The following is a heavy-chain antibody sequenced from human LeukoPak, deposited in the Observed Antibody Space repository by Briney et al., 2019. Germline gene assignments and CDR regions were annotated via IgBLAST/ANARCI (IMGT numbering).Heavy chain of an antibody. D-gene: IGHD4-17*01. CDR2: INPNSGGT. CDR3: AITTTVTTYSVVDDAFDI. CDR1: GYTFTGYY. V-gene: IGHV1-2*02. J-gene: IGHJ3*02. Sequence: GASVKVSCKASGYTFTGYYMHWVRQAPGQGLEWMGWINPNSGGTNYAQKFQGRVTMTRDTSISTAYMELSRLRSEDTAVYYCAITTTVTTYSVVDDAFDIWGQGTMVTVSS.